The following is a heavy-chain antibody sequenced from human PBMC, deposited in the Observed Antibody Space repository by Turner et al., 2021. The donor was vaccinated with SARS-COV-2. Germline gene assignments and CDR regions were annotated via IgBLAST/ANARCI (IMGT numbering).Heavy chain of an antibody. CDR3: ARGYSSGWYQSGAFDI. J-gene: IGHJ3*02. Sequence: EVQLVESGGGLIEPGGSLRLSCAASGFTVSSNYMSWVRQAPGKGLEWVSVIYSGGSTYYADSVKCRFTISRDNSKNTLYLQMNSLRAEDTAVYYCARGYSSGWYQSGAFDIWGQGTMVTVSS. CDR2: IYSGGST. CDR1: GFTVSSNY. D-gene: IGHD6-19*01. V-gene: IGHV3-53*01.